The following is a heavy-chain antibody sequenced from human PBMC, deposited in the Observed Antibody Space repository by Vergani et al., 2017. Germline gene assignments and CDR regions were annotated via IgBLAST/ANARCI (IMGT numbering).Heavy chain of an antibody. J-gene: IGHJ3*02. Sequence: QVQLVQSGAEVKKPGASVKVSCKASGYTFTGYYMHWVRQAPGQGLEWMGWINPNSGGTNYAQKFQGSVTMTRDTSISTVYMELSRLSSDGTAVYYCARGRITMVRGVNRDAFDIWGQGTMVTVSS. CDR3: ARGRITMVRGVNRDAFDI. V-gene: IGHV1-2*02. D-gene: IGHD3-10*01. CDR1: GYTFTGYY. CDR2: INPNSGGT.